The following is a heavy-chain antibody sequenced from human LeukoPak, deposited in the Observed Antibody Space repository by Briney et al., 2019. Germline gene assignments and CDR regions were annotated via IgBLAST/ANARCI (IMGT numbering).Heavy chain of an antibody. V-gene: IGHV4-39*07. CDR1: GGSISSSSYY. CDR3: ARAFVPVTKRSNKGGWFDP. J-gene: IGHJ5*02. D-gene: IGHD2-2*01. Sequence: SETLSLTCTVSGGSISSSSYYWGWIRQPPGKGLEWIGSIYYSGSTYYNPSLKSRVTMSVDTSKNQFSLKLSSVTAADTAVYYCARAFVPVTKRSNKGGWFDPWGQGTLVTVSS. CDR2: IYYSGST.